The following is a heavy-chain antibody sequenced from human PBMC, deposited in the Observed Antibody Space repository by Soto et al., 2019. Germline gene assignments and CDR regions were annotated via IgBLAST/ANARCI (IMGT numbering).Heavy chain of an antibody. J-gene: IGHJ6*03. D-gene: IGHD6-13*01. Sequence: ASVKVSCKASGYTFTSYGISWVRQAPGQGLEWMGWISAYNGNTNYAQKLQGRVTMTTDTSTSTAYMELRSLRSDDTAVYYCARVVTSSWHEIGLYYYYMDVWGKGTTVTVS. CDR3: ARVVTSSWHEIGLYYYYMDV. CDR1: GYTFTSYG. CDR2: ISAYNGNT. V-gene: IGHV1-18*01.